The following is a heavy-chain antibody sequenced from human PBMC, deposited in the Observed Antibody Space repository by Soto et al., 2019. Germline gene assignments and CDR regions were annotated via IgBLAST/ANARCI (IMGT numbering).Heavy chain of an antibody. CDR1: GYTFTSYY. J-gene: IGHJ6*02. D-gene: IGHD6-13*01. CDR3: ARDGVAAGNEPYYYYGMDV. V-gene: IGHV1-46*01. CDR2: INPSGGST. Sequence: ASVKVSCKASGYTFTSYYMHWVRQAPGQGLEWMGIINPSGGSTSYAQKFQGRVTMTRDTSTSTVYMELSSLRSEDTAVYYCARDGVAAGNEPYYYYGMDVWGQGTTVTVSS.